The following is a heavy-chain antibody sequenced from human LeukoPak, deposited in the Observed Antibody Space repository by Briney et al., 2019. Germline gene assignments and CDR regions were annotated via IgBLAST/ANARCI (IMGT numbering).Heavy chain of an antibody. J-gene: IGHJ6*02. CDR2: ISAYNGNT. Sequence: GASVTVSFKASGYTFTSYGISWVRQAPGQGLEWMGWISAYNGNTNYAQKLQGRVTMTTDTSTSTAYMELRSLRSDDTAVYYCARAETVAGLYGMDVWGQGTTVTVSS. D-gene: IGHD6-19*01. CDR3: ARAETVAGLYGMDV. V-gene: IGHV1-18*01. CDR1: GYTFTSYG.